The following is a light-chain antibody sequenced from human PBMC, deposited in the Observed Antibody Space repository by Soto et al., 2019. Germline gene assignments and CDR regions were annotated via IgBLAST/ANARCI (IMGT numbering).Light chain of an antibody. CDR1: SSNIGSNS. CDR2: DNH. Sequence: QSVLTQPPSASGTPGQRVTISCSGRSSNIGSNSVNWYQQVPGTAPKVVIYDNHQRPSGVPDRFSGSNSGTSASLGISGLQPEDKADYYCASWDNSLNGLVFGGGTKVTVL. CDR3: ASWDNSLNGLV. J-gene: IGLJ3*02. V-gene: IGLV1-44*01.